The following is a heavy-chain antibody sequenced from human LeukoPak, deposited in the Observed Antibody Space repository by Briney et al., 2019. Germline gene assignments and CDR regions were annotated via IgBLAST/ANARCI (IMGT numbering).Heavy chain of an antibody. Sequence: GGSLRLSCAASGFAFSSYWMSWVRQAPGKGLEWVANIKQDGSEKYYVDSVRGRFTISRDNAKNSLYLQMNSLRAEDTAVYYCAREMGGVWYDSSGYYDYWGQGTLVTVSS. CDR1: GFAFSSYW. CDR2: IKQDGSEK. CDR3: AREMGGVWYDSSGYYDY. J-gene: IGHJ4*02. V-gene: IGHV3-7*01. D-gene: IGHD3-22*01.